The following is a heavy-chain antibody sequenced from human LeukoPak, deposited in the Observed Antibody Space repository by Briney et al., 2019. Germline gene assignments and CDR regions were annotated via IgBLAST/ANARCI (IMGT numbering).Heavy chain of an antibody. J-gene: IGHJ4*02. CDR2: IYPGDSDT. Sequence: GESLKISCKGSGYTFTSDWIGWVRQMPGKGLEWMGIIYPGDSDTRYSPSFQGQVTMSVDKSTSTAYLQWSSLKASDTAMYFCARQGRIRGVPIDYCGQGTLVTVSS. CDR3: ARQGRIRGVPIDY. V-gene: IGHV5-51*01. CDR1: GYTFTSDW. D-gene: IGHD3-10*01.